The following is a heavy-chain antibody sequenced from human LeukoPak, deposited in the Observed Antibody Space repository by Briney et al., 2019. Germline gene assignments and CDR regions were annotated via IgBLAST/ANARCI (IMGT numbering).Heavy chain of an antibody. D-gene: IGHD2-2*01. CDR3: ARDFGGLSVVVRAALKI. Sequence: ASVKVSCKASGGTFSSYAISWVRQAPGQGLEWMGGIIPIFGTANYAQKFQGRVTITTDESTSTAYMDLSSLRSEDTAVYYCARDFGGLSVVVRAALKIWGQGTMVTVSS. CDR2: IIPIFGTA. CDR1: GGTFSSYA. V-gene: IGHV1-69*05. J-gene: IGHJ3*02.